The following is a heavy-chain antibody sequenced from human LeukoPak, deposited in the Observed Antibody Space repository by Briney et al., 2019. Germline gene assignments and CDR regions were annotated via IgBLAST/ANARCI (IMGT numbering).Heavy chain of an antibody. CDR2: IIPIFGTA. CDR1: GGTFSSYA. J-gene: IGHJ6*03. D-gene: IGHD3-22*01. Sequence: STVKVSCRASGGTFSSYAISWVRQAPGQGLEWMGGIIPIFGTANYAQKFQGRVAITTDESTSTAYMELSSLRSEDTAVYYWSIAPPYYYDSSGYLFDYYYMDVWGKGTTVTVSS. CDR3: SIAPPYYYDSSGYLFDYYYMDV. V-gene: IGHV1-69*05.